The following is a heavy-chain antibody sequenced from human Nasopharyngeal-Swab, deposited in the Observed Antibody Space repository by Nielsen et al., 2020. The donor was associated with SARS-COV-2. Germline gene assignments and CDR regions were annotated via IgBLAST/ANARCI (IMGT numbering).Heavy chain of an antibody. CDR3: ARHPTTFDY. J-gene: IGHJ4*02. V-gene: IGHV5-51*01. CDR1: GYSFATYW. Sequence: GGPLRLSCRVSGYSFATYWIGWVRQMPGKGLEWMGIIYPDDSDIRYSPSFQGQVTISADKSISTAYLQWSSLKASDTAMYYCARHPTTFDYWGQGTLVTVSS. CDR2: IYPDDSDI. D-gene: IGHD4-11*01.